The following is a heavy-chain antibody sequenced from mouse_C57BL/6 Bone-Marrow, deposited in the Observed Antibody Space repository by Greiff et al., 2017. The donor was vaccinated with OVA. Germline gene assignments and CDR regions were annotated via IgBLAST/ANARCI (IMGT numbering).Heavy chain of an antibody. V-gene: IGHV1-64*01. CDR3: ARGPFTTVDYAMDY. Sequence: QVQLQQPGAELVKPGASVKLSCKASGYTFTSYWMHWVKQRPGQGLEWIGMIHPNSGSTNYNEKFKSKATLTVDKSSSTAYMQLSSLTSEDSAVYYCARGPFTTVDYAMDYWGQGTSVTVSS. D-gene: IGHD1-1*01. CDR2: IHPNSGST. J-gene: IGHJ4*01. CDR1: GYTFTSYW.